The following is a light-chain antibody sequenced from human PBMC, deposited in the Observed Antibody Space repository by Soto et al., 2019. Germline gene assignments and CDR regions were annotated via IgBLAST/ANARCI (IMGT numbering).Light chain of an antibody. CDR3: QQYDSSSPT. Sequence: DIQMTQSPSTLSASVGDRVTITCRASQNVSTWLAWYQHKPRKAPKLLLFDVSNLESGVPSRFSGSGSGTEFTLTISSLQSDDFATYYCQQYDSSSPTFGQGTKLEIK. J-gene: IGKJ2*01. CDR1: QNVSTW. V-gene: IGKV1-5*01. CDR2: DVS.